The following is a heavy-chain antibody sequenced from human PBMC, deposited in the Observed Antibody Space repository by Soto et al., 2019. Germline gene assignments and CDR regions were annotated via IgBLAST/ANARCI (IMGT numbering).Heavy chain of an antibody. CDR2: ISSSSRYI. CDR1: GFTFSSYS. Sequence: EVQLVESGGGLVKPGGSLRLSCAASGFTFSSYSMNWVRQAPGKGLEWVSSISSSSRYIYYADSVKGRFTISRDNAKNSLYLQMNSLRAEDTAVYYCARGYRDYVFWFDPWGQGTLVTVSS. CDR3: ARGYRDYVFWFDP. V-gene: IGHV3-21*01. D-gene: IGHD4-17*01. J-gene: IGHJ5*02.